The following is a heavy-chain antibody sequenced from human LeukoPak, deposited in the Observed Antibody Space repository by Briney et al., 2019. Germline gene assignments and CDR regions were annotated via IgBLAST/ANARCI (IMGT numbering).Heavy chain of an antibody. J-gene: IGHJ4*02. CDR3: ARRYSSGWYYFDY. CDR2: IYYSGST. D-gene: IGHD6-19*01. CDR1: GGSISSYY. V-gene: IGHV4-59*08. Sequence: SETLSPTCTVSGGSISSYYWSWIRQPPGKGLEWIGYIYYSGSTNYNPSLKSRVTISVDTSKNQFSLKLSSVTAADTAVYYCARRYSSGWYYFDYWGQGTLVTVSS.